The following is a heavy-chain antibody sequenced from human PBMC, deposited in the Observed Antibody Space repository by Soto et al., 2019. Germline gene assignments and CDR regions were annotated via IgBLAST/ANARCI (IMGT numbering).Heavy chain of an antibody. D-gene: IGHD3-3*01. Sequence: PGESLKISCKGSGYRFTSYWISWVRQMPGKGLEWMGRIDPSDSYTTYSPYLQGHDTIPVDKSTSTAYQQWSSLQAEDPAMYYCSRLRFHRNTCDYWGHGTIVTLSS. CDR1: GYRFTSYW. V-gene: IGHV5-10-1*01. J-gene: IGHJ4*01. CDR2: IDPSDSYT. CDR3: SRLRFHRNTCDY.